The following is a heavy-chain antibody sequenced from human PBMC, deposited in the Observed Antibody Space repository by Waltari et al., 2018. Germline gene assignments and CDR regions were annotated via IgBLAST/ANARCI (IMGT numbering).Heavy chain of an antibody. CDR1: GFTGSSTY. Sequence: EVQLVESGGGLIQPGGSLRLSCAASGFTGSSTYISWVRQAPGKGLEWFSVIYSGGSTYYADSVKGRFTISRDNSKNTLYLQMNSLRAEDTAVYYCARESYYYDSSGYPSWGQGTLVTVSS. J-gene: IGHJ4*02. CDR3: ARESYYYDSSGYPS. V-gene: IGHV3-53*01. D-gene: IGHD3-22*01. CDR2: IYSGGST.